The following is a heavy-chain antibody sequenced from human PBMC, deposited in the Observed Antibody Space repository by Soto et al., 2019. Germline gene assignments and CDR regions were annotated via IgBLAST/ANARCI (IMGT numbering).Heavy chain of an antibody. Sequence: SETLSLTCAVYGGSFSGYYWSWIRQPPGKGLEWIGEINHSGSTNYNPSLKSRVTISVDTSKNQFSLKLSSVTAADTAVYYCGRRRLVGGFPFEIGGQEKMVTASS. CDR1: GGSFSGYY. D-gene: IGHD2-15*01. J-gene: IGHJ3*02. CDR3: GRRRLVGGFPFEI. V-gene: IGHV4-34*01. CDR2: INHSGST.